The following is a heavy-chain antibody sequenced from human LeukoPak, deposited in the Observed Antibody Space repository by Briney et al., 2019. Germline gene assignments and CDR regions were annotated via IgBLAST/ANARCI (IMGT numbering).Heavy chain of an antibody. Sequence: GGSLRLSCAASGFTFSNAWMSWVRQAPGKGLEWVSAISGSGGSTYYADSVKGRFTISRDNSKNTLYLQMNSLRVEDTAVYYCAADSGGWYYFDYWGQGTLVTVSS. CDR3: AADSGGWYYFDY. V-gene: IGHV3-23*01. J-gene: IGHJ4*02. CDR2: ISGSGGST. CDR1: GFTFSNAW. D-gene: IGHD6-19*01.